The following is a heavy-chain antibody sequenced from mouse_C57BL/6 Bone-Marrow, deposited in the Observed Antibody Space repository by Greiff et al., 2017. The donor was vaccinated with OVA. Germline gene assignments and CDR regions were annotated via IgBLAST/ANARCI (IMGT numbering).Heavy chain of an antibody. CDR3: ARRAYGSSYEWFAY. CDR2: IYPRSGNT. CDR1: GYTFTSYG. V-gene: IGHV1-81*01. J-gene: IGHJ3*01. Sequence: QVQLKESGAELARPGASVKLSCKASGYTFTSYGISWVKQRTGQGLEWIGEIYPRSGNTYYNEKFKGKATLTADKSSSTAYMELRSLTSEDSAVYFCARRAYGSSYEWFAYWGQGTLVTVSA. D-gene: IGHD1-1*01.